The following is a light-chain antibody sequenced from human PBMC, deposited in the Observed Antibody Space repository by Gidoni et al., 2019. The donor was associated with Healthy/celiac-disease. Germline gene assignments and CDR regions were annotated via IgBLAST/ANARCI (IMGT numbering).Light chain of an antibody. V-gene: IGKV3-20*01. Sequence: ELVLTQSPGTLSLSPGERATRSCRASQSVSSSYLAWYQQKPGQAPRLLIYGASSRATGIPDRFSGSGSGTDFTLTISRLEPEDVAVYYCQQYGSSPVFGFGPGTKVDIK. J-gene: IGKJ3*01. CDR3: QQYGSSPVFG. CDR1: QSVSSSY. CDR2: GAS.